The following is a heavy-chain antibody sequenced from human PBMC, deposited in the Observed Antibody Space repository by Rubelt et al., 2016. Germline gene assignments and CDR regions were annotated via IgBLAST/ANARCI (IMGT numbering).Heavy chain of an antibody. CDR1: GFTFSSYA. CDR3: ARDKGATHLDY. J-gene: IGHJ4*02. Sequence: EVQLLESGGGLVQPGGSLRLSCAASGFTFSSYAMSWVRKAPGKGLEWVSAISGSGGSTYYAASVKGRFTISRDNSKNTRYLQMNSLRAEDTAVYYCARDKGATHLDYWGQGTLVIVSS. V-gene: IGHV3-23*01. CDR2: ISGSGGST. D-gene: IGHD1-26*01.